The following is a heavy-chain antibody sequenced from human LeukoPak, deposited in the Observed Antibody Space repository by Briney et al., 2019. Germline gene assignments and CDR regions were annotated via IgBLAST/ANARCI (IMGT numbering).Heavy chain of an antibody. Sequence: PGGSLRLSCAASGFTFSSYAISWVRQAPGQGLEWMGGIIPIFGTANYAQKLQGRVTITADESTSTAYMELSSLRSEDTAVYYCARLDYSNYANWFDPWGQGTLVTVSS. CDR1: GFTFSSYA. V-gene: IGHV1-69*01. CDR3: ARLDYSNYANWFDP. CDR2: IIPIFGTA. J-gene: IGHJ5*02. D-gene: IGHD4-11*01.